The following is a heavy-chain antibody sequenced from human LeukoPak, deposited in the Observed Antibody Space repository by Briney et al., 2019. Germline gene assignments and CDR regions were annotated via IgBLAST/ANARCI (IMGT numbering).Heavy chain of an antibody. CDR3: ARLTRLSTSPDRYYLDY. CDR1: GDSIRSYY. Sequence: PSETLALTCTFSGDSIRSYYWSWIRQPPGKGLEWIGYIYTRWCTNFIPSLQGRITISIATSKNQFSMKLSSVTAAVSAVYYCARLTRLSTSPDRYYLDYWGQGTLVTVSS. D-gene: IGHD6-6*01. V-gene: IGHV4-4*09. J-gene: IGHJ4*02. CDR2: IYTRWCT.